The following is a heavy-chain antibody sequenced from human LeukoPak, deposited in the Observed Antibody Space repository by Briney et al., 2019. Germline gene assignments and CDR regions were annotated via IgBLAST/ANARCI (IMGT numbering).Heavy chain of an antibody. CDR2: IKSKTDGGTT. CDR3: TTEQYPRNSGSEPNFDY. J-gene: IGHJ4*02. V-gene: IGHV3-15*01. D-gene: IGHD1-26*01. CDR1: GFTFSNVW. Sequence: GGSLRLSCAASGFTFSNVWMSWVRQAPGKGLQWVGRIKSKTDGGTTDYATPVKGRFTISRDDSKNTLYLQMSGLKTEDTAVFYCTTEQYPRNSGSEPNFDYWGQGTLVTVSS.